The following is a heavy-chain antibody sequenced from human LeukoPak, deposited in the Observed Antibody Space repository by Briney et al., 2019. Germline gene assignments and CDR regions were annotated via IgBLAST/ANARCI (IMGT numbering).Heavy chain of an antibody. V-gene: IGHV3-23*01. J-gene: IGHJ4*02. CDR1: GFSFSNYA. CDR2: ISSGDDIT. D-gene: IGHD1-26*01. Sequence: PGGSLRLSCAASGFSFSNYAMTWVRQAPGKGLEWVSTISSGDDITYYADSVKGRFTISRDNSKNTLYLQMNSLRAEDTAIYYCATRYSGSYHFDYWGQGTLVTVSS. CDR3: ATRYSGSYHFDY.